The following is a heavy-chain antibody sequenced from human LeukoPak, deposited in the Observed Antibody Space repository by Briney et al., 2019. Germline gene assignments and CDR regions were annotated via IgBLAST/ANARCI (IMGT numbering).Heavy chain of an antibody. D-gene: IGHD6-19*01. CDR3: ARDHEQKWLVVYYFDY. Sequence: GVSLRLSCAASGFTFSSYSMNWVRQAPGKGLEWVSSISSSCSYKYYADSVKGRFTISRDNAKNSLYLQMNSLRAEDTAVYYWARDHEQKWLVVYYFDYWGEGTLVTVSS. CDR2: ISSSCSYK. J-gene: IGHJ4*02. CDR1: GFTFSSYS. V-gene: IGHV3-21*01.